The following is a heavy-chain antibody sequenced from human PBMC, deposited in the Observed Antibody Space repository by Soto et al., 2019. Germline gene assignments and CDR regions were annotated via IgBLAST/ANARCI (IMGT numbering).Heavy chain of an antibody. D-gene: IGHD2-2*02. CDR1: GFTFDDYV. CDR2: INWNSGSI. J-gene: IGHJ4*02. CDR3: EKGVRNPGAIKGWCFDLDQ. V-gene: IGHV3-9*01. Sequence: EVQLVESGGGLVQPGRPLRLSCAASGFTFDDYVMHWVRQAPGKGLEWVSGINWNSGSIDYAGSVKGRFTISRDNAKNSLYLQMNSLRAEDTSLSNCEKGVRNPGAIKGWCFDLDQWGQATLVTVSS.